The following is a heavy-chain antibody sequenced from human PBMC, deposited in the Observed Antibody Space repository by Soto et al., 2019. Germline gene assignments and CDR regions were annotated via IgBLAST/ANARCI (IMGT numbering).Heavy chain of an antibody. Sequence: GGSLRLSCAASGFTFSDHYMDWVRQAPGKGLEWVGRAGKKAGGYNPEYAASVKGRFTVSRDDSENSLYLQMNSLKTEDTAVYYCARVRGWTPPKTFQNDYWFDPWGQGTLVTVSS. CDR3: ARVRGWTPPKTFQNDYWFDP. V-gene: IGHV3-72*01. CDR2: AGKKAGGYNP. CDR1: GFTFSDHY. J-gene: IGHJ5*02. D-gene: IGHD1-1*01.